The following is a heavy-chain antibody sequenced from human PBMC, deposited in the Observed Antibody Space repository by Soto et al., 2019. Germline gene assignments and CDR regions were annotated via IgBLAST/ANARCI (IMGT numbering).Heavy chain of an antibody. D-gene: IGHD3-10*01. CDR3: ARGMVRGAAFDY. CDR2: IWYDGSNK. Sequence: GGSLRLSCAASGFTFSSYGMHWVRQAPGKGLEWVAVIWYDGSNKYYADSVKGRFTISRDNSKNTLYLQMNSLRAEDTAVYYCARGMVRGAAFDYWGQGTLVTVSS. V-gene: IGHV3-33*01. CDR1: GFTFSSYG. J-gene: IGHJ4*02.